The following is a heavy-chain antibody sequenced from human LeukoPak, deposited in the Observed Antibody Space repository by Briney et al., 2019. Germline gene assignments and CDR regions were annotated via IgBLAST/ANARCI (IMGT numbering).Heavy chain of an antibody. CDR1: GGSISSNNW. CDR2: IFHSGST. D-gene: IGHD4-17*01. V-gene: IGHV4-4*02. Sequence: SETLSLTCAVSGGSISSNNWWSWVRQPPGKGLEWIGEIFHSGSTYYNPSLKSRVTISVDTSKNQFSLKLSSVTAADTAVYYCARGGSYGDYVNYWGQGTLVTVSS. J-gene: IGHJ4*02. CDR3: ARGGSYGDYVNY.